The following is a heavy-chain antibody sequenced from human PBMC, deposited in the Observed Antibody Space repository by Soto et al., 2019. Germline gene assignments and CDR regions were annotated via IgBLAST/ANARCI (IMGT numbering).Heavy chain of an antibody. Sequence: QVQLVQSGAEVKKPGASVKVSCRSSGYTFTSNAIHWVRQAPGQSLEWMGWVNAGNGYTKYLQNFQGRVTISSDTSASTAYMELNSLRSEDTAVYYCARGAHTYGYVFDYWGQGTLATVSS. D-gene: IGHD5-18*01. CDR1: GYTFTSNA. CDR2: VNAGNGYT. V-gene: IGHV1-3*01. CDR3: ARGAHTYGYVFDY. J-gene: IGHJ4*02.